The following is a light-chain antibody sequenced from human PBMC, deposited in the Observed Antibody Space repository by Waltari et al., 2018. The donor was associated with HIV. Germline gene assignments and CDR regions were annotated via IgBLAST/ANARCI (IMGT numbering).Light chain of an antibody. CDR2: AAS. Sequence: IQMAQFPAYLSASTAQKVTITCRANESIGTYLAWYQQKPGKVPQLLRFAASSLQTGVPSRFSGSGSGTDFTLTISWLESDDFATYYCQQYHSFPYTFGHGTTVD. CDR3: QQYHSFPYT. V-gene: IGKV1-8*01. CDR1: ESIGTY. J-gene: IGKJ3*01.